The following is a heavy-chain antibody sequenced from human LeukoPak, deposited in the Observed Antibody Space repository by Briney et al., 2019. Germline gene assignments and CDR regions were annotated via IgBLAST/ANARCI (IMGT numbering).Heavy chain of an antibody. Sequence: PGRSLRLSCAASGFTFSSYGMHWVRQAPGKGLEWVAVIWYDGSNKYYTDSVKGRFTISRDNSKNTLYLQMNSLRAEDTAAYYCARGQYSPDYWGQGTLVTVSS. D-gene: IGHD2-15*01. CDR2: IWYDGSNK. J-gene: IGHJ4*02. V-gene: IGHV3-33*01. CDR3: ARGQYSPDY. CDR1: GFTFSSYG.